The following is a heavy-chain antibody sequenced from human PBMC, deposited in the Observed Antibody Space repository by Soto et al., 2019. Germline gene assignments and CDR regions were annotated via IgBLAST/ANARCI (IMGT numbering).Heavy chain of an antibody. CDR2: IDHSGST. CDR3: ARVRYSDNWHGLIDF. CDR1: GGSISSGAFS. J-gene: IGHJ4*02. Sequence: PSETLSLSCTVSGGSISSGAFSWSWIRQPPGRGLEWIGYIDHSGSTYYIPALRSRVAISMDRAKNQFYLHLSSVTAEDTAVYFCARVRYSDNWHGLIDFWGLGTLVTV. D-gene: IGHD4-4*01. V-gene: IGHV4-30-2*01.